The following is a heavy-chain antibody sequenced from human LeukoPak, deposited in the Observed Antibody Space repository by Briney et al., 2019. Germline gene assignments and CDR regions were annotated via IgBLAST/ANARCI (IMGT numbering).Heavy chain of an antibody. CDR1: GGSISTYY. D-gene: IGHD5-12*01. J-gene: IGHJ4*02. V-gene: IGHV4-59*01. CDR3: ARGGGYASPIGF. Sequence: PSETLSLTCTLSGGSISTYYWSWIRQPPGKGLEWIGYIYHSGSTNYNPSLKSRVTISVDTSKNQFSLKLSSVTAADTAVYYCARGGGYASPIGFWGQGALVTVSS. CDR2: IYHSGST.